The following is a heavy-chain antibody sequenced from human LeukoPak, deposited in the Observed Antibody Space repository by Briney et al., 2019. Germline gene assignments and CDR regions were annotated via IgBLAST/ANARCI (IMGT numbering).Heavy chain of an antibody. D-gene: IGHD3-3*01. J-gene: IGHJ5*02. V-gene: IGHV1-2*02. CDR3: ARETSTPIFGVVRGVFDP. CDR1: GYTFTGYY. CDR2: INPNSGGT. Sequence: ASVKVSCKASGYTFTGYYMHWVRQAPGQGLEWMGWINPNSGGTNYAQKFQGRVTMTRDTSISTAYMELSRLRSDDTAVYYCARETSTPIFGVVRGVFDPCGQGTLVTVSS.